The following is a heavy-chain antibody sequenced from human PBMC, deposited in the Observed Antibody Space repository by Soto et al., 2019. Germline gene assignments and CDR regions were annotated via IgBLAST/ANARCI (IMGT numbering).Heavy chain of an antibody. D-gene: IGHD6-19*01. Sequence: QVQLVQSGAEVKKPGASVKVSCKASGYTFTSYAMHWVRQAPGQRLEWMGWINAGNGNTKYSQKFQGRVTITRDTSASTAYMELSSLRSEDTAVYYCARQGSIAVAGQNNWFDPWGQGTLVTVSS. J-gene: IGHJ5*02. CDR1: GYTFTSYA. V-gene: IGHV1-3*01. CDR2: INAGNGNT. CDR3: ARQGSIAVAGQNNWFDP.